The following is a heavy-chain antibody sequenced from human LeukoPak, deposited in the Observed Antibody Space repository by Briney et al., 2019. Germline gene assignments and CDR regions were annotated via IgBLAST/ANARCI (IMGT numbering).Heavy chain of an antibody. D-gene: IGHD3-10*01. CDR1: GYTFTNYY. J-gene: IGHJ4*02. Sequence: ASVKVSCKASGYTFTNYYMHWVRQAPGQGLEWMGVINSSGGGTTYAQKFQGRVAMTRDTSTSTVYMELSSLRSEDTAVYYCASDVFGLDYWGQGTLVTVSS. V-gene: IGHV1-46*01. CDR3: ASDVFGLDY. CDR2: INSSGGGT.